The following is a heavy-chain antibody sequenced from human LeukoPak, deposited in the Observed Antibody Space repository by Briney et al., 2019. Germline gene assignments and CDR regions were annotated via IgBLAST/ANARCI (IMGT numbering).Heavy chain of an antibody. Sequence: GRSLRLSCAASGFTFSSYGMHWVHQAPGKGLEWVAVIWYDGSNKYYADSVKGRFTISRDNSKNTLYLQMNSLRAEDTAVYYCARQVVAATWDAFDIWGQGTMVTVSS. CDR2: IWYDGSNK. V-gene: IGHV3-33*01. D-gene: IGHD2-15*01. CDR3: ARQVVAATWDAFDI. CDR1: GFTFSSYG. J-gene: IGHJ3*02.